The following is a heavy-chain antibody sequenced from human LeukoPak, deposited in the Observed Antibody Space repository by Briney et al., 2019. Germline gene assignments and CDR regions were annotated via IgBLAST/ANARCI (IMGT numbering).Heavy chain of an antibody. CDR1: GGTFSSYA. V-gene: IGHV1-69*01. D-gene: IGHD6-19*01. CDR2: IIPIFGTA. J-gene: IGHJ6*03. CDR3: ARGGSGWNYYYYYMDV. Sequence: PVASVKVSCKASGGTFSSYAISWVRQAPGQGLEWMGGIIPIFGTANYAQKFQGRVTITADESTSTAYMELSSLRSEDTAVYCCARGGSGWNYYYYYMDVWGKGTTVTISS.